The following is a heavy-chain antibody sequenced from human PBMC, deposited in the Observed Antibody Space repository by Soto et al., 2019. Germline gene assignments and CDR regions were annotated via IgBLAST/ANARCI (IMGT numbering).Heavy chain of an antibody. Sequence: QIQLVQSAAEVKKPGASVKVSCKTNGYSVNTYGITWVRQAPGQGLEWMGWISVYNGDTKYAQKFQGRVTMTTDTPTITAYMELRSLRSDVTATYYCAGPFTGGDFDFDVWGQGTTVTVSS. CDR1: GYSVNTYG. V-gene: IGHV1-18*01. D-gene: IGHD2-21*02. J-gene: IGHJ6*02. CDR2: ISVYNGDT. CDR3: AGPFTGGDFDFDV.